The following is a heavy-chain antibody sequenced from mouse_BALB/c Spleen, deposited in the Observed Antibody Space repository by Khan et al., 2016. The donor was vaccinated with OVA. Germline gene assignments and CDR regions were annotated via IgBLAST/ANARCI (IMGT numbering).Heavy chain of an antibody. J-gene: IGHJ3*01. CDR2: IDPANGNV. CDR1: GFKIKDTY. Sequence: VQLQQPGAEFVKPGASVKLSCTASGFKIKDTYMHWINQRPQQGLVWIGRIDPANGNVKYDPNFQDKATIAADASSNTAYLHLRSLSSEDTAVYDCTGGAYNGLFAYWGQGTLVTVSA. D-gene: IGHD2-10*01. CDR3: TGGAYNGLFAY. V-gene: IGHV14-3*02.